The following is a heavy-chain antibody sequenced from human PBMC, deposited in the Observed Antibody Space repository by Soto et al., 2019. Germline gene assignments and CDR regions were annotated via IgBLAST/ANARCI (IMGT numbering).Heavy chain of an antibody. V-gene: IGHV4-59*01. CDR1: GVSIINYY. Sequence: PSETLSLTCTLFGVSIINYYWTWIRQPPGKGPERIGYIYNSGTTNYNPSLKSRVTISVDTSKNQFSLKLRSVTAADTAVYYCARAPRDLCPDYWGQGTLVTVSS. CDR2: IYNSGTT. CDR3: ARAPRDLCPDY. J-gene: IGHJ4*02.